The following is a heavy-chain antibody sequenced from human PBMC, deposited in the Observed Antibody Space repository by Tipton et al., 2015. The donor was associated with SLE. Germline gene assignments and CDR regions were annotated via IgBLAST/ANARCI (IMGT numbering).Heavy chain of an antibody. CDR3: ARCSNGWYNIFYYYMDV. Sequence: TLSLTCTVSGDSISTYYWSWIRQPPGKGLEWIGYISYSGSTNYNPSLKSRVTISLDTATNQFSLKLNSVTAADTAVYYCARCSNGWYNIFYYYMDVWGKGTTVTVSS. V-gene: IGHV4-59*01. CDR1: GDSISTYY. CDR2: ISYSGST. J-gene: IGHJ6*03. D-gene: IGHD6-19*01.